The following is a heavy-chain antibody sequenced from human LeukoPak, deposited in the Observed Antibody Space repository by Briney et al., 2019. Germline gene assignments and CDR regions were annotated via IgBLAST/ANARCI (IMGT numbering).Heavy chain of an antibody. CDR2: IYYTGST. J-gene: IGHJ4*02. CDR1: GGSISSYY. V-gene: IGHV4-59*01. Sequence: SETLSLTCTVSGGSISSYYWSWIRQPPGKGLEWIGYIYYTGSTNYTPSLKSRITISLDTSRNQFSLKVNSVTAADTAVYYCARHYGPWGQGTLVTVSS. D-gene: IGHD3-16*01. CDR3: ARHYGP.